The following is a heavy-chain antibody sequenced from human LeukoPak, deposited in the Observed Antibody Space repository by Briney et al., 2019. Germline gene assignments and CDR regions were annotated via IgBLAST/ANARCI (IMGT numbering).Heavy chain of an antibody. Sequence: SEILSLTCTVSGASIRSYYYNWLRKPPGKGLEWIGHFYYSGSTNYNPSLESRVTLSVDPSKNHFSLKLTSVTAADTAVYYCARKKGSGWDSWAFDFWGQGTMVTVSS. CDR1: GASIRSYY. CDR3: ARKKGSGWDSWAFDF. J-gene: IGHJ3*01. CDR2: FYYSGST. D-gene: IGHD6-19*01. V-gene: IGHV4-59*01.